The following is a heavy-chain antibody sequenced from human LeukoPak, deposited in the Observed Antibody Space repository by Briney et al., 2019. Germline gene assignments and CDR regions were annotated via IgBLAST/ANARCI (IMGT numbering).Heavy chain of an antibody. Sequence: GGSLRLSCAASGFTFSSYAMSWVRQAPGKGLEWVSAISGSGGSTYYADSVKGRFTISRDNSKNTLYLQMNSLRAEDTAVYYCAKDLPPRAYYYDSSGPPDYWGQGTLVTVSS. D-gene: IGHD3-22*01. V-gene: IGHV3-23*01. CDR2: ISGSGGST. J-gene: IGHJ4*02. CDR1: GFTFSSYA. CDR3: AKDLPPRAYYYDSSGPPDY.